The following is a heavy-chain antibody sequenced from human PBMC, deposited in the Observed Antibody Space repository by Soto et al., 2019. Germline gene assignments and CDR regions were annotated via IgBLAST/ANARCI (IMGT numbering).Heavy chain of an antibody. Sequence: SETLSLTCAAYGGSFSGYYWSWIRQPPGKGLEWIGEINHSGSTNYNPSLKSRVTISVDTSKNQFSLKLSSVTAADTAVYYCARASSSWFFFDPWGQGALVTVSS. D-gene: IGHD6-13*01. J-gene: IGHJ5*02. CDR1: GGSFSGYY. V-gene: IGHV4-34*01. CDR2: INHSGST. CDR3: ARASSSWFFFDP.